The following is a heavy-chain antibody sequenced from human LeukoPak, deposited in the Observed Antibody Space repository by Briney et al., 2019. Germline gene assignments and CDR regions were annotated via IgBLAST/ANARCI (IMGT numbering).Heavy chain of an antibody. CDR3: ATLRELANYYYYGMDV. V-gene: IGHV1-2*02. CDR2: INPNSGGT. CDR1: GYTFTGYY. Sequence: GASVGVSCKASGYTFTGYYMHWVRQAPGQGLEWMGWINPNSGGTNYAQKFQGRVTMTRDTSISTAYMELSRLRSDDTAVYYCATLRELANYYYYGMDVWAKGPRSPSP. D-gene: IGHD1-26*01. J-gene: IGHJ6*02.